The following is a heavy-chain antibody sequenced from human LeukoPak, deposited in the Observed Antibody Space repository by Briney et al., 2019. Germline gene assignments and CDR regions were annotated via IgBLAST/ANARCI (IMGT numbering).Heavy chain of an antibody. D-gene: IGHD1-1*01. CDR2: ISSSSSYI. V-gene: IGHV3-21*01. CDR3: ARTASAGTRAFDY. Sequence: GESLRLSCAAYGFTFSSYSMNWVRQAPGKGLEWDSSISSSSSYIYYADSVKGRFTISRDNAKNSLYLQMNSLRAEDTAVYYCARTASAGTRAFDYWGQGTLVTVSS. CDR1: GFTFSSYS. J-gene: IGHJ4*02.